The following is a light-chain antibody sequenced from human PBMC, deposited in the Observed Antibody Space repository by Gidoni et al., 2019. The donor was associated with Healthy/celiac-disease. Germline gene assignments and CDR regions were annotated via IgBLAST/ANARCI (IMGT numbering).Light chain of an antibody. Sequence: ELVLTQSPATLSLSPGDRATLSCRASQSVSSYLAWYQQKPGQAPRLLIYDASNRATGIPARFSVSGSGTDFTLTISSLEPEDFAVYYCHQRSNWPPRVTFGHXTRLGIK. CDR3: HQRSNWPPRVT. V-gene: IGKV3-11*01. CDR2: DAS. J-gene: IGKJ5*01. CDR1: QSVSSY.